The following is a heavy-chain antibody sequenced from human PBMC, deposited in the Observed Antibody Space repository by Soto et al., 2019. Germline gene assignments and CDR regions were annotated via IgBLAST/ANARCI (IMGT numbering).Heavy chain of an antibody. Sequence: QVQLAESGGGVVQPGGSLRLSCAASGFTFSDYGIDWIRQAPGKGLEWGAVISHEGGTQYYADSVRGRFTVSRDNSKNILYLQMDSLRPEDTAVYFCAKEGSPKVSRWDDYWGQGTLVTVSS. V-gene: IGHV3-30*18. CDR1: GFTFSDYG. CDR3: AKEGSPKVSRWDDY. CDR2: ISHEGGTQ. D-gene: IGHD1-26*01. J-gene: IGHJ4*02.